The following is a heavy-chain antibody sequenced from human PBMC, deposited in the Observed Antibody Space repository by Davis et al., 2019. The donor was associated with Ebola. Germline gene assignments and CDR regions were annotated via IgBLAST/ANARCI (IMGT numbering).Heavy chain of an antibody. CDR2: IKQDGSGK. D-gene: IGHD2-15*01. J-gene: IGHJ6*03. CDR3: ARVDIKYGYGINNYYYMDV. Sequence: PGGSLRLSCAASGFTFSAYYMTWVRQTPGTGLEWVATIKQDGSGKYYVDSMMGRFTISRDKAKNSLYLEMNSLRAEDTAVYFCARVDIKYGYGINNYYYMDVWGKGATVTVSS. CDR1: GFTFSAYY. V-gene: IGHV3-7*03.